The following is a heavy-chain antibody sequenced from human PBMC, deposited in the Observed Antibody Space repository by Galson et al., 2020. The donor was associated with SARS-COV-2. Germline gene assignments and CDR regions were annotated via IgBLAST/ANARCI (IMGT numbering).Heavy chain of an antibody. J-gene: IGHJ4*02. CDR3: TRANYHRGHFDA. V-gene: IGHV3-74*01. Sequence: TGGSLRLSCTAYGFTFSKYWMHWVRQGPGKGLVWVSRINPDGTSITYAASVKGRFTISRDNAKNTLYLQMNSLRAEDTAVYYCTRANYHRGHFDAWGQGTLITVSS. CDR2: INPDGTSI. CDR1: GFTFSKYW. D-gene: IGHD3-10*01.